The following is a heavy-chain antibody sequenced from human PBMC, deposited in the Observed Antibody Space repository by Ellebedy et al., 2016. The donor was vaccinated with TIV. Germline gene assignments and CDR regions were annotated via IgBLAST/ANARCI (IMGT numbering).Heavy chain of an antibody. CDR3: AREYRGAMVRGVIIKY. D-gene: IGHD3-10*01. Sequence: ASVKVSCXASGYTFTSYYMHWVRQAPGQGLEWMGIINPSGGSTSYAQKFQGRVTMTRDTSTSTVYMELSSLRSEDTAVYYCAREYRGAMVRGVIIKYWGQGTLVTVSS. J-gene: IGHJ4*02. V-gene: IGHV1-46*01. CDR1: GYTFTSYY. CDR2: INPSGGST.